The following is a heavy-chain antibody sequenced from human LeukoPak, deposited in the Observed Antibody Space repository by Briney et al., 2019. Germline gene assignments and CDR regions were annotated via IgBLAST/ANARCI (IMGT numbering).Heavy chain of an antibody. CDR2: INPNSGGT. V-gene: IGHV1-2*02. J-gene: IGHJ4*02. CDR1: GYTFTSYG. Sequence: GASVKVSCKASGYTFTSYGISWVRQAPGQGLEWMGWINPNSGGTNYAQKFQGRVTMTRDTSISTAYMELSRLRSDDTAVYYCARDLGRDIETFVYWGQGTLVTVSS. CDR3: ARDLGRDIETFVY. D-gene: IGHD2/OR15-2a*01.